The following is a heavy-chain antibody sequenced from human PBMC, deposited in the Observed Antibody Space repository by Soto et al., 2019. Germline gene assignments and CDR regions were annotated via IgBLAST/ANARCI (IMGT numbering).Heavy chain of an antibody. CDR1: GGTFSSYA. V-gene: IGHV1-69*06. CDR2: IIPIFGTA. CDR3: ARDRNNWNLFDY. J-gene: IGHJ4*02. Sequence: QVQLVQSGAEVKKPGSSVKVSCKASGGTFSSYAISWVRQAPGQGLEWMGGIIPIFGTANYAQKFQGRVTMTRDTSTSTVYMELSSLRSEDTAVYYCARDRNNWNLFDYWGQGTLVTVSS. D-gene: IGHD1-20*01.